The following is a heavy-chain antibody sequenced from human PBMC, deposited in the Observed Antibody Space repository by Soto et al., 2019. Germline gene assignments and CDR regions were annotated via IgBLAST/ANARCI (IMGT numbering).Heavy chain of an antibody. CDR3: AKDTYYHDSSGYYGFDY. CDR1: GFTFSSYG. D-gene: IGHD3-22*01. Sequence: GGSLRLSCAASGFTFSSYGMHWVRQAPGKGLEWVAVIWYDGSNKYYADSVKGRFTISRDNSKNTLYLQMNSLRAEDTAVYYCAKDTYYHDSSGYYGFDYWGQGTLVTVSS. J-gene: IGHJ4*02. V-gene: IGHV3-30*02. CDR2: IWYDGSNK.